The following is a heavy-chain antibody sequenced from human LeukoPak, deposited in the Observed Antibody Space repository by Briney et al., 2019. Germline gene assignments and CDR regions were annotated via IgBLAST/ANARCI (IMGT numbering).Heavy chain of an antibody. CDR3: ARTVRRDFWSGSWYFDL. J-gene: IGHJ2*01. Sequence: SETLSLTCTVSGGSISSYYWSWIRQPAGKGLEWIGRIYTSGSTNYNPSLKSRVTMSLDASKNQFSLKLSSVTAADTAVYYCARTVRRDFWSGSWYFDLWGRGTLVIVSS. CDR2: IYTSGST. V-gene: IGHV4-4*07. CDR1: GGSISSYY. D-gene: IGHD3-3*01.